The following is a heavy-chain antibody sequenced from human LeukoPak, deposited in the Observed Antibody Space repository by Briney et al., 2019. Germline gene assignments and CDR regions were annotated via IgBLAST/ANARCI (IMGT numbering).Heavy chain of an antibody. CDR3: ARVLYSSGWYFDY. D-gene: IGHD6-19*01. J-gene: IGHJ4*02. V-gene: IGHV1-69*05. CDR2: IIPIFGTA. Sequence: GASVKVSCKASGGTFSSYAISWVRQAPGQGLEWMGGIIPIFGTANYAQKFQGRVTITTDESTSTAYMELSSLRSEDTAVYYRARVLYSSGWYFDYWGQGTLVTVSS. CDR1: GGTFSSYA.